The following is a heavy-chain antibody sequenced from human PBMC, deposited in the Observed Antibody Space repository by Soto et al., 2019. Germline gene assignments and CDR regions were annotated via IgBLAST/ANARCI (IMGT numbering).Heavy chain of an antibody. CDR1: GFTFSSYG. Sequence: QPGGSLRLSCAASGFTFSSYGMHWVRQAPGKGLEWVAVIWYDGSNKYYADSVKGRFTISRDNSKNTLYLQMNSLRAEDTAVYYCARDSYYYGSGSLAALPGYYYYYGMDVWGQGTTVTVSS. CDR2: IWYDGSNK. J-gene: IGHJ6*02. CDR3: ARDSYYYGSGSLAALPGYYYYYGMDV. V-gene: IGHV3-33*01. D-gene: IGHD3-10*01.